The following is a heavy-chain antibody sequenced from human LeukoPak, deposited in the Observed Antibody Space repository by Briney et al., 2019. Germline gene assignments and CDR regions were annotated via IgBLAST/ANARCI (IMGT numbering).Heavy chain of an antibody. CDR1: GGSISSSSYY. J-gene: IGHJ3*02. V-gene: IGHV4-39*01. Sequence: SETLSLTCTVSGGSISSSSYYWGWIRQPPGKGLEWIGSIYYSGSTYYNPSLKSRVTISVDTSKNQFSLKLSSVTAADTAVYYCARLTTYYYGSGGYLNAFDIWGQGTMVTVSS. D-gene: IGHD3-10*01. CDR2: IYYSGST. CDR3: ARLTTYYYGSGGYLNAFDI.